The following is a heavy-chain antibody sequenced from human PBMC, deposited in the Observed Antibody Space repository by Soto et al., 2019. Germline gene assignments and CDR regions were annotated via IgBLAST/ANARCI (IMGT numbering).Heavy chain of an antibody. CDR2: IYYSGST. CDR1: GGSISSGGYY. J-gene: IGHJ4*02. CDR3: ARDSGGYYDSSGYLDY. V-gene: IGHV4-31*03. Sequence: TLSLTCTVSGGSISSGGYYWSWIRQHPGKGLEWIGYIYYSGSTYYNPSLKSRVTISVDTSKNQFSLKLSSVTAADTAVYYCARDSGGYYDSSGYLDYWGQGTLVTVSS. D-gene: IGHD3-22*01.